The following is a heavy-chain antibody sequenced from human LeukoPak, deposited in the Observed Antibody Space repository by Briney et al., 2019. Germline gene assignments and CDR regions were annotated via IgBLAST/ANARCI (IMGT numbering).Heavy chain of an antibody. CDR3: ARRSGIAVAGAFDY. Sequence: GGSLRLSCAASGFTFSSYAMSWVRQAPGKGLEWVSAISGSGGSTYYGDSVKGRFTISRDNAENSLYLQMNGLRAEDTAVYFCARRSGIAVAGAFDYWGQGTLVTVSS. CDR2: ISGSGGST. CDR1: GFTFSSYA. D-gene: IGHD6-19*01. V-gene: IGHV3-23*01. J-gene: IGHJ4*02.